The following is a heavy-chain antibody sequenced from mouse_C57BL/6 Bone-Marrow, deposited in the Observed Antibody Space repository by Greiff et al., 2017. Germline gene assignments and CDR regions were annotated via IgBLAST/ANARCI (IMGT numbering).Heavy chain of an antibody. V-gene: IGHV6-3*01. CDR3: TSDYGYAMDY. J-gene: IGHJ4*01. CDR1: GFTFSNYW. CDR2: IRFKSDNYAT. Sequence: VQRVESGGGLVQPGGSMKLSCVASGFTFSNYWMNWVRQSPEKGLEWVAQIRFKSDNYATHYAESVKGRLTISRDDSKSSVYLQMHNLRAEDTGIYYCTSDYGYAMDYWGQGTSVTVSS. D-gene: IGHD2-4*01.